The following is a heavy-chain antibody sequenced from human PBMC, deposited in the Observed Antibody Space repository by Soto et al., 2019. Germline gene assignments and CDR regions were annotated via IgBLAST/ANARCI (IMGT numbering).Heavy chain of an antibody. J-gene: IGHJ3*02. CDR3: ARDSPFSGSSHYPYDASEI. CDR1: GFTFSSHG. Sequence: QVQLVQSGGGVVQPGRSLRLSCAASGFTFSSHGIHWVRQAPGKGLEWVAVIWYDGSNPYYADSVKGRFTVSRDNSKKMVFLEISSLCDEDTAVYYCARDSPFSGSSHYPYDASEICGQGTRVIVSS. D-gene: IGHD3-10*01. V-gene: IGHV3-33*01. CDR2: IWYDGSNP.